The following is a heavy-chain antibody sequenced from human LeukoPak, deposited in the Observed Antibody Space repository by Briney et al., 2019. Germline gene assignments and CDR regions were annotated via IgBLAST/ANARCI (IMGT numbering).Heavy chain of an antibody. CDR2: ISGSGGST. V-gene: IGHV3-23*01. J-gene: IGHJ6*03. CDR1: GFTFSSYA. CDR3: AKAPRNYGGNSGLNYYYYYMDV. Sequence: GGSLRLSCAASGFTFSSYAMSWVRQAPGKGLEWVSAISGSGGSTYYADSVKGRFTISRDNSKNTLYLQMNSLRAEDTAVYYCAKAPRNYGGNSGLNYYYYYMDVWGKGTTVTVSS. D-gene: IGHD4-23*01.